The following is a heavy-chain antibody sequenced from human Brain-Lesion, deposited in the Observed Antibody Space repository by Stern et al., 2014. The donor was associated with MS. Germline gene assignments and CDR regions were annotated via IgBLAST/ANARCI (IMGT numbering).Heavy chain of an antibody. CDR3: ARRGDSSSSGFDY. D-gene: IGHD6-6*01. J-gene: IGHJ4*02. V-gene: IGHV5-51*01. Sequence: EVQLLESGAEVKKPGESLKISCKGSGYRFTSNWSGWVRQMPGKGLEWMGIIWPGDSDTRYSPSFQGQVPISADKSISTAYLQWSSLQASDTAMYYCARRGDSSSSGFDYWGQGTLVIVSS. CDR2: IWPGDSDT. CDR1: GYRFTSNW.